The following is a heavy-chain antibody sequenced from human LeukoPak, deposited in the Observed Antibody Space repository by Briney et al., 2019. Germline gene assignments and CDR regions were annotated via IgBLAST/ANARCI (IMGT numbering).Heavy chain of an antibody. Sequence: GGSLRLSCAASGFTFSDYYMSWIRQAPGKGLEWVSSISSSGSTIYYADSVKGRFTISRDNAKNSPYLQMNSLRAEDTAVYYCARDLTGTTLPFDYWGQGTLVTVSS. D-gene: IGHD1-20*01. CDR1: GFTFSDYY. V-gene: IGHV3-11*01. J-gene: IGHJ4*02. CDR3: ARDLTGTTLPFDY. CDR2: ISSSGSTI.